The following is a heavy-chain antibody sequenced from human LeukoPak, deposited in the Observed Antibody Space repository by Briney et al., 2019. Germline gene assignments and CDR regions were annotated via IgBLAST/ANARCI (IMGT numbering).Heavy chain of an antibody. CDR1: GGSFSGYY. D-gene: IGHD2-2*01. CDR3: ARARSCTSCYPLPKFAYFDI. Sequence: SETLSLTCTVCGGSFSGYYWSWIRQPPGKGLEWIGEINHSGSTNYNPSLKGRVTISVDTSKNQFSLKLSSVTAADTAVYYCARARSCTSCYPLPKFAYFDIWGQGTMVTVSS. CDR2: INHSGST. V-gene: IGHV4-34*01. J-gene: IGHJ3*02.